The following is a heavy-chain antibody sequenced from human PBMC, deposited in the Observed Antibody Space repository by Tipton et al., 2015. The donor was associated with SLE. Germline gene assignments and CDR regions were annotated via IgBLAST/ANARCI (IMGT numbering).Heavy chain of an antibody. CDR1: GGSISSSSYY. D-gene: IGHD6-13*01. CDR3: ARGPREAAAGYMDV. Sequence: TLSLTCTVSGGSISSSSYYWGWIRQPPGKGLESIGSIYYSGSTYYNPSLKSRVTISVDTSKNQFSLKLSSVTAADTAVYYCARGPREAAAGYMDVWGKGTTVTVSS. CDR2: IYYSGST. J-gene: IGHJ6*03. V-gene: IGHV4-39*07.